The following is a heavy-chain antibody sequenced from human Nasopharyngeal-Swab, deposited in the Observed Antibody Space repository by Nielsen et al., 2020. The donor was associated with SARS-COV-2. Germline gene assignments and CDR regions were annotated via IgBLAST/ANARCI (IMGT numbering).Heavy chain of an antibody. CDR2: IKQDGSEK. D-gene: IGHD3-16*02. Sequence: GESLKISCAASGFTFSSYWMSWVRQAPGKGLEWVANIKQDGSEKYYVDSVKGRFTISRDNAKNSLYLQMNSLRAGDTAVYYCARETYYDYVWGSYRADYYYGMDVWGQGTTVTVSS. CDR1: GFTFSSYW. V-gene: IGHV3-7*01. J-gene: IGHJ6*02. CDR3: ARETYYDYVWGSYRADYYYGMDV.